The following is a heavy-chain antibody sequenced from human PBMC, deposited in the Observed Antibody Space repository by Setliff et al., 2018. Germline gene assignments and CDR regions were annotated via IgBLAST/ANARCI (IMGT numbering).Heavy chain of an antibody. J-gene: IGHJ4*02. D-gene: IGHD2-15*01. V-gene: IGHV4-38-2*02. CDR1: GYSISSGYY. CDR3: ASERESASRQTYFDS. CDR2: IYHSGST. Sequence: GYSISSGYYWGWIRQPPGKGLEWIGSIYHSGSTNYNPSLKSRVTILSDTSKNQFSLILSSVTAADTAVYYCASERESASRQTYFDSWGQGTLVTVSS.